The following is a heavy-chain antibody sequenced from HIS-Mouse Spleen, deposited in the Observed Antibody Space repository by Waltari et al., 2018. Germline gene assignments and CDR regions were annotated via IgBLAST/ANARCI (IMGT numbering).Heavy chain of an antibody. CDR3: AREIPYSSSWYDWYFDL. Sequence: QLQLQESGPGLVKPSETLSLTCTVSGGSISSSSYYWGWRRQPPGKGLEWIGSIYYSVSTYYNPSLKSRVTISVETSKNQFSLKLSSVTAADTAVYYCAREIPYSSSWYDWYFDLWGRGTLVTVSS. J-gene: IGHJ2*01. V-gene: IGHV4-39*07. CDR1: GGSISSSSYY. CDR2: IYYSVST. D-gene: IGHD6-13*01.